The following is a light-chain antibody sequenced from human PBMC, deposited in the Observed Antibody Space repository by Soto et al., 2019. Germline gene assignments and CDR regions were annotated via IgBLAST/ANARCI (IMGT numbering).Light chain of an antibody. CDR1: QSVGSN. V-gene: IGKV3-15*01. J-gene: IGKJ4*01. CDR2: AAS. CDR3: QKNYNWPLI. Sequence: ETVMTQSPATLSVSPGDGATLSCRASQSVGSNLAWYQQKPAQPPRLLIYAASTRATGIPARFSGSGSGTEFPLPISGLQFKVLAVYYGQKNYNWPLIFGGGTKGDIK.